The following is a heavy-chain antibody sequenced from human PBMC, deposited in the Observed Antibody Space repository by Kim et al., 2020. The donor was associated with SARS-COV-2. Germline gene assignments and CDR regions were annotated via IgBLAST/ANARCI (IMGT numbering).Heavy chain of an antibody. J-gene: IGHJ5*02. V-gene: IGHV3-20*01. D-gene: IGHD5-12*01. CDR2: INWNGGST. CDR3: ARGIGEEGYSGYDSNWFYP. Sequence: GGSLRLSCAASGFTFDDYGMSWVRQAPGKGLEWVSGINWNGGSTGYADSVKGRFTISRDNAKNSLYLQMNRLRAEDTALYHCARGIGEEGYSGYDSNWFYPWGQGTLVTVSS. CDR1: GFTFDDYG.